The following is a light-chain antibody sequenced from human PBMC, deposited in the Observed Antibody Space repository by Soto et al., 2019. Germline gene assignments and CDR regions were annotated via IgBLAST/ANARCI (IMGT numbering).Light chain of an antibody. V-gene: IGKV1-5*01. Sequence: DIQMTQSPSTLSASVGDRVTITCRASQSISSWLTWYQQKPGKVTKLLIYDASSLESGVPSRFSGSGSGTEFTLTISSLQPDDFATYYCQQYNSYAWTFGQGTKVDIK. J-gene: IGKJ1*01. CDR3: QQYNSYAWT. CDR1: QSISSW. CDR2: DAS.